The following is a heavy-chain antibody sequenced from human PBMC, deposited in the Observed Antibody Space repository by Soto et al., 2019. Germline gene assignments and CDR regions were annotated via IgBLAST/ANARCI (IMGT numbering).Heavy chain of an antibody. D-gene: IGHD3-10*01. V-gene: IGHV4-30-2*01. CDR2: IYHSGST. Sequence: SETLSLTCAVSGGSISSGGYSWSWIRQPPGKGLEWIGYIYHSGSTYYNPSLKSRVTISVDRSKNQFSLKLSSVTAADTAVYYCARAPNIVGLSYFDYWGQGTLVTVSS. J-gene: IGHJ4*02. CDR1: GGSISSGGYS. CDR3: ARAPNIVGLSYFDY.